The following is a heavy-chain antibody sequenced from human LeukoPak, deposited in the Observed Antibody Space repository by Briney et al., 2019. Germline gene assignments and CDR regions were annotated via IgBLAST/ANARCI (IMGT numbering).Heavy chain of an antibody. J-gene: IGHJ4*02. Sequence: GGSLRLSCAASGFTFDDYGMSWVRQAPGKGLEWVSGINWNGGSTGYADSVKGRFTISRDNAKNSLYLQMNSLRAEDTAVYYCARDHHYYDSSGYYMVFDYWGQGTLVTVSS. V-gene: IGHV3-20*04. CDR2: INWNGGST. D-gene: IGHD3-22*01. CDR1: GFTFDDYG. CDR3: ARDHHYYDSSGYYMVFDY.